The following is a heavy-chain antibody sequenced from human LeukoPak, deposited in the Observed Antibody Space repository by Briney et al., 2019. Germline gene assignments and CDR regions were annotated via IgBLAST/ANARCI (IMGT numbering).Heavy chain of an antibody. CDR3: AKAGEDYDILTGYYTPPYYYYYGMDV. CDR1: GFTFSSYG. V-gene: IGHV3-30*02. Sequence: GGSLRLSCAASGFTFSSYGMHWVRQAPGKGLEWVAFIRYDGSNKYYADSVKGRFTISRDNSKNTLYLQMNSLRAEDSAAYYCAKAGEDYDILTGYYTPPYYYYYGMDVWGQGTTVTVSS. CDR2: IRYDGSNK. D-gene: IGHD3-9*01. J-gene: IGHJ6*02.